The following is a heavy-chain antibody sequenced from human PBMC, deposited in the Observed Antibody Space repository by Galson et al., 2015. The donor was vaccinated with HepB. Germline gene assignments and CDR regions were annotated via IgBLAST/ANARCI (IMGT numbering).Heavy chain of an antibody. D-gene: IGHD2-2*01. CDR3: AREREDIVVVPAAMWGWFDP. CDR2: INAGNGNT. J-gene: IGHJ5*02. Sequence: SVKVSCKASGYTYTSYAMHWVRQAPGQRLEWMGWINAGNGNTKYSQKFQGRVTITRDTSASTAYMELSSLRSEDTAVYYCAREREDIVVVPAAMWGWFDPWGQGTLVTVSS. V-gene: IGHV1-3*01. CDR1: GYTYTSYA.